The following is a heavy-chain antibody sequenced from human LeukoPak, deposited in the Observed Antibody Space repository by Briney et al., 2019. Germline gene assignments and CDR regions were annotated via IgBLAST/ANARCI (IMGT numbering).Heavy chain of an antibody. V-gene: IGHV3-23*01. CDR1: GFTFSSYA. J-gene: IGHJ4*02. CDR3: AKDINYADPAGDY. D-gene: IGHD4-17*01. Sequence: GGSLRLSCAASGFTFSSYAMSWVRQAPGKGLEWGSAISGRGGSTYYADSVKGRFTISRDNSKNTLYLQMNSLRAEDTAVYYCAKDINYADPAGDYWGQGTLVAVSS. CDR2: ISGRGGST.